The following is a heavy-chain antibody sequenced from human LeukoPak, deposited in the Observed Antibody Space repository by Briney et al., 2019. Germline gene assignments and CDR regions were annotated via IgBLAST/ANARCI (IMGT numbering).Heavy chain of an antibody. V-gene: IGHV4-59*12. CDR2: IYYSGST. D-gene: IGHD5-18*01. CDR1: GGSISSYY. CDR3: AGERGYSYGGFDY. J-gene: IGHJ4*02. Sequence: SETLSLTCTVSGGSISSYYWSWIRQPPGKGLEWIGYIYYSGSTNYNPSLKSRVTISVDTSKNQFSLKLSSVTAADTAVYYCAGERGYSYGGFDYWGQGTLVTVSS.